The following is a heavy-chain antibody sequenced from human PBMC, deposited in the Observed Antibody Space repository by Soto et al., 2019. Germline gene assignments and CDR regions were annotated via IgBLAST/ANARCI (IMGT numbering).Heavy chain of an antibody. Sequence: LEILPHPSTVSDGNISSLYWSWIRQPPGKGLEWIGYIYYSGSTNYNPSLKSRVTISVDTSKNQFSLKLSSVTAADTAVYYCARNNDFWSTWFDPWRQGTLVTVSS. V-gene: IGHV4-59*11. CDR1: DGNISSLY. CDR2: IYYSGST. J-gene: IGHJ5*02. CDR3: ARNNDFWSTWFDP. D-gene: IGHD3-3*01.